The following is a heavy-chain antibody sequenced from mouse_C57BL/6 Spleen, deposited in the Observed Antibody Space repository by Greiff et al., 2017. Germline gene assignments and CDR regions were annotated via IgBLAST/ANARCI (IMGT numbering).Heavy chain of an antibody. V-gene: IGHV1-59*01. CDR2: IDPSDSYT. J-gene: IGHJ2*01. D-gene: IGHD3-2*02. CDR3: ASRGDSSGYYFDY. CDR1: GYTFTSYW. Sequence: QVQLQQSGAELVRPGTSVKLSCKASGYTFTSYWMHWVKQRPGQGLEWIGVIDPSDSYTNYNQTFKGKATLTVATSSSTAYMQLSSRTSEDAAVYYCASRGDSSGYYFDYWGQGTTLTVSS.